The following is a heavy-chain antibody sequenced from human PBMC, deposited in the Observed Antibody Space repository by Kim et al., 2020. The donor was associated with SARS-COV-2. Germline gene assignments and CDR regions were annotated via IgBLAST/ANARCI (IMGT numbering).Heavy chain of an antibody. CDR1: GFSVISNY. CDR2: ISSDGNK. CDR3: VRDGRTSEGMDV. Sequence: GGSLRLSCVPSGFSVISNYMTWVRRAPGKGLEWVSLISSDGNKYYADSVNGRFFISRDSSTNTVYLQLHNLRADDAAIDYCVRDGRTSEGMDVWGQGTT. V-gene: IGHV3-53*01. D-gene: IGHD6-6*01. J-gene: IGHJ6*02.